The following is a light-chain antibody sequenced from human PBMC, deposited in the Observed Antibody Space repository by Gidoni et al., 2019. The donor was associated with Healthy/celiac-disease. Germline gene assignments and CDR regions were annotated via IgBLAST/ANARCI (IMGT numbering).Light chain of an antibody. Sequence: DIQMTQSPSSLSASVGERVTITCRASQSISSYLNWYQQKPGKAPKLLIYAASSLQSGVPSRFSGSGSGTDFTLTISSMQSEDFATYYCQQSYSTPYTFGQGTKLEIK. CDR3: QQSYSTPYT. CDR2: AAS. V-gene: IGKV1-39*01. CDR1: QSISSY. J-gene: IGKJ2*01.